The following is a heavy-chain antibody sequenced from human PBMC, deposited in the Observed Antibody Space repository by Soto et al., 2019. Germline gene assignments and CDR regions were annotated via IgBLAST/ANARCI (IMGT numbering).Heavy chain of an antibody. D-gene: IGHD2-15*01. CDR3: AREVILDYYYCMDV. CDR2: IYHSGST. V-gene: IGHV4-30-2*01. CDR1: GGSISSGGYS. Sequence: TSETLSLTCAVSGGSISSGGYSWSWIRQPPGKGLEWIGYIYHSGSTYYNPSLKSRVTISVDRSKNQFSLKLSSVTAADTAVYYCAREVILDYYYCMDVWGQGTTVTLSS. J-gene: IGHJ6*02.